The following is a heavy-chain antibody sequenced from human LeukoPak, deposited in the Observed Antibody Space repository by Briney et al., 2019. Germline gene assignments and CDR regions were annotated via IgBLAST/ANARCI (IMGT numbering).Heavy chain of an antibody. V-gene: IGHV1-46*01. Sequence: GASVKVSCKASGYTFTSYGISWVRQAPGQGLEWMGIINPSGGSTSYAQKFQGRVAMTRDTSTSTVYMELSSLRSEDTAVYYCARDFHSAAYYDSSGFFDYWGQGILVTVSS. J-gene: IGHJ4*02. CDR3: ARDFHSAAYYDSSGFFDY. CDR2: INPSGGST. D-gene: IGHD3-22*01. CDR1: GYTFTSYG.